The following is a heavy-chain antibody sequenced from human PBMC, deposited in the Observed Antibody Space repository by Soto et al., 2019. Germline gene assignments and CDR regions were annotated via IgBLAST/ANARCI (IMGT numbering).Heavy chain of an antibody. CDR3: AADPRGYSYGYLFPDY. J-gene: IGHJ4*02. V-gene: IGHV1-3*01. CDR2: INAGNGNT. D-gene: IGHD5-18*01. Sequence: GASVKVSCKASGYTFTSYAMHWVRQAPGQRLEWMGWINAGNGNTNYAQKFQERVTITRDMSTSTAYMELSSLRSEDTAVYYCAADPRGYSYGYLFPDYWGQGTLVTVSS. CDR1: GYTFTSYA.